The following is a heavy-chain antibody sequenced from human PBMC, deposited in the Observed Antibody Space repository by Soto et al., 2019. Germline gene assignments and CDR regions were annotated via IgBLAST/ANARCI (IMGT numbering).Heavy chain of an antibody. CDR1: GFTFSSYA. V-gene: IGHV3-23*01. D-gene: IGHD2-2*03. CDR3: AKEGGYCSSTSCYGRVYY. Sequence: EVQLLESGGGLVQPGGSLRLSCAASGFTFSSYAMSWVRQAPGKGLEWVSAISGSGGSTYYADSVKGRFTISRDNSKNTLYLQMNRLSAEDTAVYYCAKEGGYCSSTSCYGRVYYWGQGTLVTVSS. CDR2: ISGSGGST. J-gene: IGHJ4*02.